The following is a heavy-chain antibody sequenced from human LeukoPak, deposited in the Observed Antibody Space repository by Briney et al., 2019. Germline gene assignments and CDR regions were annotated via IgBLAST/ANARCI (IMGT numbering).Heavy chain of an antibody. CDR2: ISRSGSTI. CDR1: GFTFSSYE. Sequence: PGGSLRLSCAASGFTFSSYEMNWVRQAPGKGLEWVSYISRSGSTIYYADSVKGRFTISRDNAKNSLYLQMNSLRAEDTAVYYCARDMARGAAFDIWGQGTMVTASS. CDR3: ARDMARGAAFDI. J-gene: IGHJ3*02. V-gene: IGHV3-48*03. D-gene: IGHD3-10*01.